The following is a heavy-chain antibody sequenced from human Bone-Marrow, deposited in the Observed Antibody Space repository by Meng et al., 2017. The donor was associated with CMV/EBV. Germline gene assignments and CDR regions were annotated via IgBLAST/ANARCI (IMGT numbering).Heavy chain of an antibody. J-gene: IGHJ4*02. Sequence: SETLSLTCAVYCGSFSGYYWSWTRQPPGKGLEWIGEINHSGSTNYNQSLKSRVTISVDPSKTQFSLKLSSVTAADTAVYYCARAGLQHKNDYCGQGTLVTISS. V-gene: IGHV4-34*01. CDR2: INHSGST. CDR3: ARAGLQHKNDY. CDR1: CGSFSGYY. D-gene: IGHD4-11*01.